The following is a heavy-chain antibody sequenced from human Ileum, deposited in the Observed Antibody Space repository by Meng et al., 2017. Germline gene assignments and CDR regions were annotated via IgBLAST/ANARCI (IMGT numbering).Heavy chain of an antibody. CDR1: GFTSISNY. J-gene: IGHJ3*02. V-gene: IGHV3-53*01. CDR3: ATTEYYYDSSGCYATSGAFDI. Sequence: GGSLRFSCVAFGFTSISNYMSWVRQAPGKGLEWVPVIYSGGSTYYSDSVKGRFTISRDSSKNTLYLQMNRLGAEDTAVYYCATTEYYYDSSGCYATSGAFDIWGQGKTV. CDR2: IYSGGST. D-gene: IGHD3-22*01.